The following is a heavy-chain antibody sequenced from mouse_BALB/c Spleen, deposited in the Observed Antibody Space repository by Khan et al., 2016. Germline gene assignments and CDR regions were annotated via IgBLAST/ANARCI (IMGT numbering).Heavy chain of an antibody. V-gene: IGHV9-3-1*01. CDR2: INTYTGEP. Sequence: QIQLVQSGPELKKPGETVKISCKASGCTFTNFGMSWVKQTPGKGLKWMGWINTYTGEPTYTDDFKGRFAFSLETSDNTAYLQINNLKNEDTATYFCARLGITTPHYYTMDYWGQGTSVTVSS. CDR3: ARLGITTPHYYTMDY. CDR1: GCTFTNFG. D-gene: IGHD1-1*01. J-gene: IGHJ4*01.